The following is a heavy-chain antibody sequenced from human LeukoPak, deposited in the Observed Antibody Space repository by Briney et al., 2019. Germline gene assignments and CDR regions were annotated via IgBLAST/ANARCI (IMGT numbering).Heavy chain of an antibody. Sequence: PGGSLRLSCAASGFTVSSNYMSWVRQAPGKGLEWVSVIYSGGSTYYADSVKGRFTISRDNSKNTLYLQMNSLRAEDTAVYYCAKDGRGRSGYYSHFDYWGQGTLVTVSS. CDR1: GFTVSSNY. D-gene: IGHD3-22*01. CDR2: IYSGGST. V-gene: IGHV3-53*01. J-gene: IGHJ4*02. CDR3: AKDGRGRSGYYSHFDY.